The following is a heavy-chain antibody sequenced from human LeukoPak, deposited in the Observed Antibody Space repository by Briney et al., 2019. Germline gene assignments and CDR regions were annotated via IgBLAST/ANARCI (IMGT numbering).Heavy chain of an antibody. J-gene: IGHJ4*02. CDR3: VSEATYCGGDCYGY. V-gene: IGHV3-53*01. D-gene: IGHD2-21*02. CDR1: GFTVSSNY. Sequence: GGSLRLSCAASGFTVSSNYMSWVRQAPGKGLEWVSVIYRGGTTYYAESVKGRFTISRGNSKNTLYLQMNSLRGEDTAVYFCVSEATYCGGDCYGYWGQGTLVTVSS. CDR2: IYRGGTT.